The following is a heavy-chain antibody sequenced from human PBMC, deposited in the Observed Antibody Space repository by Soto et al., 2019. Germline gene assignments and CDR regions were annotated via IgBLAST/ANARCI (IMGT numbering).Heavy chain of an antibody. CDR2: IFSNDEK. CDR3: ARSPLWFGEFAYDS. Sequence: GSGPTLVNPTETLTLTCTVSGFSLSNARMGVSWIRQPPGMALQWLAHIFSNDEKSYSTSLKTRLTISKDTSKSQVVLTMTNMDPVDTATYYCARSPLWFGEFAYDSWGQGTLVTVSS. D-gene: IGHD3-10*01. J-gene: IGHJ5*01. CDR1: GFSLSNARMG. V-gene: IGHV2-26*01.